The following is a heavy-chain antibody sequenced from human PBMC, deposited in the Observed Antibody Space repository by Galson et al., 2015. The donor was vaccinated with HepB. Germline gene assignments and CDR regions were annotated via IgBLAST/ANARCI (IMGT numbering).Heavy chain of an antibody. Sequence: QSGAEVKKPGESLRISCKGSGYSFTSYWISWVRQMPGKGLEWMGRIDPSDSYTNYSPSFQGHVTISADKSISTAYLQWSSLKASDTAMYYCARRIAVAGSEFELDPWGQGTLVTVSS. CDR2: IDPSDSYT. V-gene: IGHV5-10-1*01. D-gene: IGHD6-19*01. CDR3: ARRIAVAGSEFELDP. J-gene: IGHJ5*02. CDR1: GYSFTSYW.